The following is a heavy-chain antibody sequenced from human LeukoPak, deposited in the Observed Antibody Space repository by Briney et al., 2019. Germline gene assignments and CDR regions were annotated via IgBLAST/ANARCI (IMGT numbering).Heavy chain of an antibody. V-gene: IGHV3-21*01. J-gene: IGHJ4*02. CDR3: ARVSCSSTSCPSQVDY. CDR2: ISSSSSYI. D-gene: IGHD2-2*01. Sequence: GGSLRLSRAASGFTFSSYSMNWVRQAPGKGLEWVSSISSSSSYIYYADSVKGRFTISRDNARNSLYLQMNSLRAEDTAVYYCARVSCSSTSCPSQVDYWGQGTLVTVSS. CDR1: GFTFSSYS.